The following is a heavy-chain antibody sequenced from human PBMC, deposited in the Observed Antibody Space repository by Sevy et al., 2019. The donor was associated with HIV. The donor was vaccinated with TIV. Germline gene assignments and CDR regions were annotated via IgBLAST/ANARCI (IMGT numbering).Heavy chain of an antibody. CDR3: ARLRACGGDCYYYDF. Sequence: ASVKVSCKASGYSFTSYEIHWVRQAPGQGLEWMGIINPSGGSKSYAQTFQDRVTMIRDTSTTTVYMELSSLRSEDTAVYFYARLRACGGDCYYYDFWGQGTLVTVSS. V-gene: IGHV1-46*01. D-gene: IGHD2-21*02. CDR2: INPSGGSK. CDR1: GYSFTSYE. J-gene: IGHJ4*02.